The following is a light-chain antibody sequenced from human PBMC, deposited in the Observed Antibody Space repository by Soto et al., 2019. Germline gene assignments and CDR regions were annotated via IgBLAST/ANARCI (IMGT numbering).Light chain of an antibody. Sequence: EIGLTQSPGALSLSPVERATLSCRASQSVTNNYLAWYQQKPGQAPRLLIYASTTRATGIPDRFSGSGSGTDFSLTISRLEPEDFAVYYCQYYVTLPLTFGGGTKVDNK. CDR1: QSVTNNY. V-gene: IGKV3-20*01. CDR3: QYYVTLPLT. J-gene: IGKJ4*01. CDR2: AST.